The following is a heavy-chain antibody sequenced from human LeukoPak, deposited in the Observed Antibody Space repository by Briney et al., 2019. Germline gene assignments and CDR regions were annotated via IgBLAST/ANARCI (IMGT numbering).Heavy chain of an antibody. V-gene: IGHV4-61*02. Sequence: SQTLSLTCTVSGGSISSGSYYWSWIRQPAGKGLEWIGRIYTSGSTNYNPSLKSRVTISVDTSKNQFSLKLSSVTAADTSVYYCARGGLLFDYWGQGTLVTVSS. CDR2: IYTSGST. CDR1: GGSISSGSYY. CDR3: ARGGLLFDY. J-gene: IGHJ4*02.